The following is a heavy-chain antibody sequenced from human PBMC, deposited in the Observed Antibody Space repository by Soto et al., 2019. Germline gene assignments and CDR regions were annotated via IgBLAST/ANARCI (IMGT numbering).Heavy chain of an antibody. V-gene: IGHV3-48*01. CDR1: GFTFSIYS. D-gene: IGHD4-17*01. CDR3: AKSPPDYGDYYYFDY. J-gene: IGHJ4*02. Sequence: PGGSLRLSCAASGFTFSIYSMNWVRQAPGKGLEWVSYIMPGSSHIFYADSVKGRFTISRDNAKNTLYLQMNSLRAEDTAVYYCAKSPPDYGDYYYFDYWGQGTLVTVSS. CDR2: IMPGSSHI.